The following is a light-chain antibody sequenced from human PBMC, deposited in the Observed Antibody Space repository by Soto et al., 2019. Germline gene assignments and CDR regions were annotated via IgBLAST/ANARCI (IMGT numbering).Light chain of an antibody. V-gene: IGKV1-33*01. Sequence: DIEITQSSSTLSLTAGDRVTITCKSSQNVNNYLNWYQQKPGRAPRLLIFGASNVAAGIPSRFSGSGSGTEFTFTISRLQSEDIASYYCQQYDNLPAFGQGTRLEIK. CDR1: QNVNNY. CDR3: QQYDNLPA. J-gene: IGKJ5*01. CDR2: GAS.